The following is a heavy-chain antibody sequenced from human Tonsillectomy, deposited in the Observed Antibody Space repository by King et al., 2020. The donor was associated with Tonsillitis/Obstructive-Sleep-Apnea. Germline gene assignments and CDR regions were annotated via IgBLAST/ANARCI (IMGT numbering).Heavy chain of an antibody. Sequence: QLQESGPGLVKPSETLSLTCTVSGGSISSYYWSWIRQPPGKGLEWIGYIYYSGSTNYNPSLKSRVTISVDTSKNQYSLKLSSVTAADTAVDYCVGGGGMAVWGHGDTVTVSS. CDR2: IYYSGST. CDR1: GGSISSYY. CDR3: VGGGGMAV. J-gene: IGHJ6*02. V-gene: IGHV4-59*01.